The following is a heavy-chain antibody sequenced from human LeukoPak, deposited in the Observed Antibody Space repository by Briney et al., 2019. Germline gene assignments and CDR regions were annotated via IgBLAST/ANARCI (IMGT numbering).Heavy chain of an antibody. V-gene: IGHV3-9*01. CDR3: EKVWTVNENVFFYM. J-gene: IGHJ6*03. D-gene: IGHD3/OR15-3a*01. CDR1: GFTFDDYA. Sequence: GRSLRLSCAASGFTFDDYAMHWVRQAPGKGLEWVSGISWNSGSIGYADSVKGRFTISRDNAKNSLYLQMNSLRAEDTALYYCEKVWTVNENVFFYMGGKG. CDR2: ISWNSGSI.